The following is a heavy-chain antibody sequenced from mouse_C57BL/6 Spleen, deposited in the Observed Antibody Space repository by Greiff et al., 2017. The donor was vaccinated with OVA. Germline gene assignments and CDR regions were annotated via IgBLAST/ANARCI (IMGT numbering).Heavy chain of an antibody. CDR3: VRGGYYDYGDYAMDY. CDR2: IRSKSSNYAT. D-gene: IGHD2-4*01. CDR1: GFTFNTYA. Sequence: EVQVVESGGGLVQPKGSLKLSCAASGFTFNTYAMHWVRQAPGKGLEWVARIRSKSSNYATYYADSVKDRFTISRDDSQSMLYLQMNNLKTEDTAMYYCVRGGYYDYGDYAMDYWGQGTSVTVSS. V-gene: IGHV10-3*01. J-gene: IGHJ4*01.